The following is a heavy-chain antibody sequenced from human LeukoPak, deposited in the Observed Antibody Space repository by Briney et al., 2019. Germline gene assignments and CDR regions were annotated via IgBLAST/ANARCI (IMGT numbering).Heavy chain of an antibody. CDR1: GGTFSSYA. V-gene: IGHV1-69*06. CDR2: IIPIFGTA. J-gene: IGHJ5*02. CDR3: ARDYITGTSRWFDP. D-gene: IGHD1-7*01. Sequence: ASVKVSCKASGGTFSSYAISWVRQAPGQGLEWMGGIIPIFGTANYAQKFQGRVTITADKSTSTAYMELSSLRSEDTAVYYCARDYITGTSRWFDPWGQGTLVTVSS.